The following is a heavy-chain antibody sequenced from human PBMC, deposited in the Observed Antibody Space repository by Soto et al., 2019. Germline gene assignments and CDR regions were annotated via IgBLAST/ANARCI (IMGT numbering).Heavy chain of an antibody. CDR1: GVTLSSYG. J-gene: IGHJ1*01. D-gene: IGHD2-15*01. CDR3: ASSFWYCSGGSCYSAGFQH. CDR2: IWYEGNNK. V-gene: IGHV3-33*04. Sequence: GGSLRLSCAASGVTLSSYGLHWVRQAPGKGLEWVAVIWYEGNNKYYADYVKGRFTISRDNAKNSLYLQMNSLRAEDTAVYYCASSFWYCSGGSCYSAGFQHWGQGTLVTVSS.